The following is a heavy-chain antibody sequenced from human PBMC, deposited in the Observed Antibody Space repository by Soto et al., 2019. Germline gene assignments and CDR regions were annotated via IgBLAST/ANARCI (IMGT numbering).Heavy chain of an antibody. Sequence: QLHLVQSGAVVKKPGASVTVSCSASGYPVTAYYMHWVRQAPGRGLEWMGGINPATGAAKSTQTFQGRVTMTRDTSTSTVFMELGGLTSADTAVFYCARGGGVGVAGSAAFDMWGQGTLVTVSS. J-gene: IGHJ3*02. CDR3: ARGGGVGVAGSAAFDM. CDR2: INPATGAA. V-gene: IGHV1-2*02. CDR1: GYPVTAYY. D-gene: IGHD3-3*01.